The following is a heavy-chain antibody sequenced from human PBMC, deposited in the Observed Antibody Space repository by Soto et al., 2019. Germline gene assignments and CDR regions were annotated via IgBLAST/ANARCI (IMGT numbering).Heavy chain of an antibody. Sequence: SENLSLTCTVSGDSISSGNKYWSWILQPPGKGLEWIGYIFSSGTTYYNPSLKSRLTMSLDASQNQFSLKLNSLTDADTAVYFCARVPSPFDYYYAMDVWGQGSTVTVSS. CDR3: ARVPSPFDYYYAMDV. J-gene: IGHJ6*02. CDR2: IFSSGTT. D-gene: IGHD3-16*01. V-gene: IGHV4-30-4*01. CDR1: GDSISSGNKY.